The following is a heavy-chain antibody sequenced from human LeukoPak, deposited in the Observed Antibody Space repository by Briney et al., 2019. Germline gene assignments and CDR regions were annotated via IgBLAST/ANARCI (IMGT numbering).Heavy chain of an antibody. J-gene: IGHJ3*02. CDR1: GGTFRNYN. V-gene: IGHV1-69*02. CDR2: IIPSLGVP. Sequence: SVKVSCKASGGTFRNYNISWVRQAPGQGLEWMGRIIPSLGVPSYGQKFRGRVSITADKSTTTAYMELSGLRSEETAVYYCARTFYYVSSGYRKGVYMWGQGTMVTVSS. D-gene: IGHD3-22*01. CDR3: ARTFYYVSSGYRKGVYM.